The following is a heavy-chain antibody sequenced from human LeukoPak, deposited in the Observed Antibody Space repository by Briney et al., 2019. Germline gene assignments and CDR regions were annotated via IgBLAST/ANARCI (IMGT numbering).Heavy chain of an antibody. CDR3: ATARTRYITMVRGVIVPNDAFDI. CDR1: GYTFTTYY. CDR2: INPSGGST. D-gene: IGHD3-10*01. Sequence: ASVKVSCKASGYTFTTYYMHWVRQAPGQGLEWMGIINPSGGSTTYAQKLQGRVTMTEDTSTDTAYMELSSLRSEDTAVYYCATARTRYITMVRGVIVPNDAFDIWGQGTMVTVSS. J-gene: IGHJ3*02. V-gene: IGHV1-46*01.